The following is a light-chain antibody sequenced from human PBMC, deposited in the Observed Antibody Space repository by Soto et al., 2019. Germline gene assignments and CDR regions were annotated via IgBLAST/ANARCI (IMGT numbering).Light chain of an antibody. Sequence: DIQMTQSPSSLSASVGDRVTITCLATQTISTYLNWYQQEPGKAPKLLIYAASRLQSGVPSRFSDRGSGTDFTLTISSLQPEDFEAYYCQQSNGIPYTSGQGTKLEIK. CDR2: AAS. CDR1: QTISTY. J-gene: IGKJ2*01. V-gene: IGKV1-39*01. CDR3: QQSNGIPYT.